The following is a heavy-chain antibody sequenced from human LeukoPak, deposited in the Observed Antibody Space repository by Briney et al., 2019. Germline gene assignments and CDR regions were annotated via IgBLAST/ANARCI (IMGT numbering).Heavy chain of an antibody. Sequence: GGSLRLSCAVPGLTFSNYWMSWVRQAPGKGLEWVANIKEDGSEQYYVDSVKGRFIISRDNAKNSLYLQMNSLRAEDTAVYYCARDNVAYCGPNCPNFDYWGQGTLVTVSS. CDR3: ARDNVAYCGPNCPNFDY. V-gene: IGHV3-7*01. CDR2: IKEDGSEQ. J-gene: IGHJ4*02. CDR1: GLTFSNYW. D-gene: IGHD2-21*01.